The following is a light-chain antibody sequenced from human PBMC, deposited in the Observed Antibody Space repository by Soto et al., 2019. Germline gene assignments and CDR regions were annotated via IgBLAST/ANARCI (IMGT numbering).Light chain of an antibody. CDR3: MQGTHWPYT. CDR1: QSLIYSEGKTY. Sequence: DAVLTQSPLSLPVTLGQPASISCRSSQSLIYSEGKTYLNWFHQRPGQSPRRLIYKVSNRDSGVPDRFSGSGSDTDFTLKISSVEAEDVAVYFCMQGTHWPYTFGQGTKLEIK. J-gene: IGKJ2*01. CDR2: KVS. V-gene: IGKV2-30*01.